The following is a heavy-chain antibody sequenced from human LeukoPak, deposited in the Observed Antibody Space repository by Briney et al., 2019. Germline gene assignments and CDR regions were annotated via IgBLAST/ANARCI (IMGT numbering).Heavy chain of an antibody. V-gene: IGHV4-59*01. D-gene: IGHD3-3*01. CDR2: IYYSGST. CDR3: ARASRGPGSRFLEWLPDY. CDR1: GDSINSYY. Sequence: SETLSLTCTVSGDSINSYYWSWIRQPPGKGLEWIGYIYYSGSTNYNPSLKSRVTISIDASKNQFSLKLSSVTAADTAVYYCARASRGPGSRFLEWLPDYWGQGTLVTVSS. J-gene: IGHJ4*02.